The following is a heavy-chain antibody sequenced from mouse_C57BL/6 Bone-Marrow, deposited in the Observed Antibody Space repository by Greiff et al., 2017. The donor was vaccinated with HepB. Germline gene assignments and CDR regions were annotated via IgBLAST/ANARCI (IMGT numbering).Heavy chain of an antibody. CDR3: ARRGDYYAKDN. CDR2: IYPRDGST. CDR1: GYTFTDHT. V-gene: IGHV1-78*01. J-gene: IGHJ4*01. Sequence: VQLQQSDAELVKPGASVKISCKVSGYTFTDHTIHWMKQRPAQGLAWIGYIYPRDGSTKYNEKFKGKATLTAAKSSSTAYMQLNSQTSEDSAVYCGARRGDYYAKDNGGQGTSVTVSS.